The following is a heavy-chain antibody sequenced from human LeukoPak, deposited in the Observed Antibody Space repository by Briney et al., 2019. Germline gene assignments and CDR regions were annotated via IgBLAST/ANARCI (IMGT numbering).Heavy chain of an antibody. CDR1: GGSISSHY. J-gene: IGHJ4*02. CDR3: ARNGGYSSSSGVDYFDY. D-gene: IGHD6-6*01. V-gene: IGHV4-59*11. CDR2: IYYSGST. Sequence: SETLSLTCTVSGGSISSHYWSWIRQPPGKGLEWIGYIYYSGSTNYNPSLKSRVTISVDTSKNQFSLKLSSVTAADTAVYYCARNGGYSSSSGVDYFDYWGQGTLVTVSS.